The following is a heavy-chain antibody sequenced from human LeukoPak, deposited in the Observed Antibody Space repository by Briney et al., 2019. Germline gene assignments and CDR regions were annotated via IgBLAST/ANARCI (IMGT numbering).Heavy chain of an antibody. CDR2: ISGSSETI. CDR3: ARTPPTAGLTTIGVGSDY. Sequence: PGGPLRLSCAASGFTFSTYSMNWVRQAPGKGLEWVSYISGSSETIYYADSVKGRFTISRDNAKNSLYLQMNSLRDEDTAVYYCARTPPTAGLTTIGVGSDYWGQGTLVTVSS. J-gene: IGHJ4*02. CDR1: GFTFSTYS. V-gene: IGHV3-48*02. D-gene: IGHD4-11*01.